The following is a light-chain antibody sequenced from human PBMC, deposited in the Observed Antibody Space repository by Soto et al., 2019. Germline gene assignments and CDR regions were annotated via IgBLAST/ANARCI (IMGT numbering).Light chain of an antibody. CDR3: MDRILFPLT. J-gene: IGKJ4*01. Sequence: IVMTQTPLSLPVTPGEPASISCRSSHILFDSDDGNTYLDLYLQKPGQSPQLLIYTLSDRASGVPDRFSGSGSGTDFTLKISRVEAEDVGVYYCMDRILFPLTSAGVGMVDIK. CDR2: TLS. CDR1: HILFDSDDGNTY. V-gene: IGKV2-40*01.